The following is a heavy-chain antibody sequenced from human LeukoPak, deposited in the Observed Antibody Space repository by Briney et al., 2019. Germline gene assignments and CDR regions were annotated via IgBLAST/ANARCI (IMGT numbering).Heavy chain of an antibody. CDR1: GFTFSDYY. CDR3: ARSPYYYDSSGSLDDAFDI. Sequence: GGSLRLSCAASGFTFSDYYMSWIRQAPGKGLEWVSYISSSGSTIYYADSVKGRFTISRDNAKNSLYLQMNSLRAEDTAVYYCARSPYYYDSSGSLDDAFDIWGQGTIVTVSS. J-gene: IGHJ3*02. V-gene: IGHV3-11*01. D-gene: IGHD3-22*01. CDR2: ISSSGSTI.